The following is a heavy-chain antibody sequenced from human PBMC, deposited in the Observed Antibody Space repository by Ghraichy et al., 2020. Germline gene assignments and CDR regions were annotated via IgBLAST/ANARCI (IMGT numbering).Heavy chain of an antibody. CDR2: MNPNSGNT. J-gene: IGHJ6*02. Sequence: ASVKVSCKASGYTFISYDINWVRQATGQGLEWMGWMNPNSGNTGYAQKFQGRVTMTRNTSINTAYMELSSLRSEDTAVYYCARGRGWVADYYYGMDVWGQGTTVTVSS. CDR3: ARGRGWVADYYYGMDV. D-gene: IGHD6-19*01. CDR1: GYTFISYD. V-gene: IGHV1-8*01.